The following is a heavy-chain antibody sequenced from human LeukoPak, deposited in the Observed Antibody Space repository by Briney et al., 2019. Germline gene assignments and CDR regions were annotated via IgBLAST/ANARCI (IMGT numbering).Heavy chain of an antibody. D-gene: IGHD5-18*01. CDR1: GYTFTSYD. Sequence: ASVKVSCKASGYTFTSYDINWVRQATGQGLEWMGWMNPNSGNTGYAQKFQGRVTMTRNTSISTAYMELSSLRSEDTTVYYCARGLARTSMVTRGGVRFDYWGQGTLVTVSS. J-gene: IGHJ4*02. V-gene: IGHV1-8*01. CDR2: MNPNSGNT. CDR3: ARGLARTSMVTRGGVRFDY.